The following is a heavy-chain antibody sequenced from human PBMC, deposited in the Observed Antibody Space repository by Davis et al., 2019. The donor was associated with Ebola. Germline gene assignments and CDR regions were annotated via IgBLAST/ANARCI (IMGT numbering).Heavy chain of an antibody. J-gene: IGHJ6*02. CDR2: INPSGGST. CDR3: ARDLHKLRFLEWTRRGNYGMDV. Sequence: ASVKVSCKASAYTFTSYYMHWVRQAPGQGLEWMGIINPSGGSTSYAKKFQGRVTMTRDTSTSTVYMELSSLRSEDTAVYYCARDLHKLRFLEWTRRGNYGMDVWGQGTTVTVSS. V-gene: IGHV1-46*01. D-gene: IGHD3-3*01. CDR1: AYTFTSYY.